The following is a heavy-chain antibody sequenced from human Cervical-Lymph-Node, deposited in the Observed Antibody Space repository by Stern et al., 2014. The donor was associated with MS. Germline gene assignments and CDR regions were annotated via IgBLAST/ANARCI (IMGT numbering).Heavy chain of an antibody. CDR2: VYHSGST. V-gene: IGHV4-59*01. CDR3: ARAFGKSAADF. D-gene: IGHD3-3*01. CDR1: GDSISRFY. Sequence: QVQLQESGPGLVKPSETLSLTCSVSGDSISRFYWTWIRQSPGKGLEWIGYVYHSGSTDYNPSLKSRVTMSVDTSQNQVSLKVTAVTAADTAVYYCARAFGKSAADFWGQGSLVIVSS. J-gene: IGHJ4*02.